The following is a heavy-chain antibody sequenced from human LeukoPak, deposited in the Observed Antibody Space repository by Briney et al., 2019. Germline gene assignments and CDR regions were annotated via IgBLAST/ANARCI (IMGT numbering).Heavy chain of an antibody. D-gene: IGHD5-18*01. CDR1: GGSFSGYY. V-gene: IGHV4-34*01. CDR2: INHSGST. Sequence: PSETLSLTCAVYGGSFSGYYWSWIRQPPGKGLEWIGEINHSGSTNYNPSLKSRVTISVDTSKNQFSLKLSSVTAADTAVYYCARRGRIQLWLDWSAKDAFDIWGQGTMVTVSS. J-gene: IGHJ3*02. CDR3: ARRGRIQLWLDWSAKDAFDI.